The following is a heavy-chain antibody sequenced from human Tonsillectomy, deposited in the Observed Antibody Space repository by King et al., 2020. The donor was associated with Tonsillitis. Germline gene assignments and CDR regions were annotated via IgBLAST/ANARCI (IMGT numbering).Heavy chain of an antibody. Sequence: VQLVESGGGVVQPGGSLRLSCAASGFTFSSYGMHWVRQASGKGLEWVAFIRYDGGNKYYADSVKGRFTISRDNSKNTLYLQMNSLRVEDTAVYYCANKPTYCGGDCYSIFEDWGQGTLVTVSS. CDR2: IRYDGGNK. V-gene: IGHV3-30*02. CDR3: ANKPTYCGGDCYSIFED. J-gene: IGHJ4*02. D-gene: IGHD2-21*02. CDR1: GFTFSSYG.